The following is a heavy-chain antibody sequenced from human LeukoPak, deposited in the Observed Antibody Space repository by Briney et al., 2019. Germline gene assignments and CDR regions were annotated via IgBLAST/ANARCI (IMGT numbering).Heavy chain of an antibody. J-gene: IGHJ6*03. CDR1: GYTFTSYD. V-gene: IGHV1-8*03. D-gene: IGHD2-2*02. CDR3: ARGGYQLLYPYYYYYMDV. CDR2: MNPNSGNT. Sequence: ALVKVSCKASGYTFTSYDINWVRQATGQGLEWMGWMNPNSGNTGYAQKFQGRVTITRNTSISTAYMELSSLRSEDTAVYYCARGGYQLLYPYYYYYMDVWGKGTTVTVSS.